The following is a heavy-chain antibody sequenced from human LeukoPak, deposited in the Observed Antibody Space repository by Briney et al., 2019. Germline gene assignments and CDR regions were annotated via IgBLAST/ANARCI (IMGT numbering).Heavy chain of an antibody. V-gene: IGHV3-7*01. CDR1: GFTYSNYW. Sequence: GGSLRLSCAASGFTYSNYWMTWVRQAPGKGLEWVANIKQDGSEQYYMDSVKGRFTISRDNAKNSLYLQMNSLRAEDTAVYYCARDQTPFVWGQGTLVTVSS. CDR3: ARDQTPFV. J-gene: IGHJ4*02. CDR2: IKQDGSEQ.